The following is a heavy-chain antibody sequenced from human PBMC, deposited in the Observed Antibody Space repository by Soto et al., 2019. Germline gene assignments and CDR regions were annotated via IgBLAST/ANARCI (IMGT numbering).Heavy chain of an antibody. V-gene: IGHV3-23*01. CDR1: GFTLSNHG. D-gene: IGHD6-19*01. J-gene: IGHJ5*02. CDR3: SGHGSGSA. CDR2: ILGSGART. Sequence: EVQMLESGGGLVQPGGSLRLSCAASGFTLSNHGMTWARQAPGKGLEWVADILGSGARTYYADSVRGRFTISKDSSKNILYLEMSSLRAEDTAVYYCSGHGSGSAWGQGTLVTVAS.